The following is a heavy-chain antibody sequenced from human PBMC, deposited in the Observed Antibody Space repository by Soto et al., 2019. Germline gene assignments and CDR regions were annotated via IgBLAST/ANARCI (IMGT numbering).Heavy chain of an antibody. D-gene: IGHD2-2*01. Sequence: QITLKESGPTLVKPTQTLTLTCTFSGFSLSTNGVGVGWIRQPPGKALEWLALIYWDDDKRYSPSLKSRVTITKDNSNTQVVLTMTNIDPVDTATYYCAHSRGGPTTFDYWGQGTLVTVSS. V-gene: IGHV2-5*02. CDR1: GFSLSTNGVG. J-gene: IGHJ4*02. CDR3: AHSRGGPTTFDY. CDR2: IYWDDDK.